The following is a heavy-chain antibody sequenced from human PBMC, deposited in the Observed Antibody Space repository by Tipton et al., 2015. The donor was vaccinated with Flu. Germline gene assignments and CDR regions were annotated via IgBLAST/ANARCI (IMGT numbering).Heavy chain of an antibody. V-gene: IGHV4-38-2*02. Sequence: GEALGSSYYWAWIRQFPGKGLEWIGSINHSGTTYYNPSLKSRVTISVDTSKNQFSLKLTSVTAADTAVYYCARDRWEHIRGFDSWGQGTLVTVSP. CDR2: INHSGTT. CDR3: ARDRWEHIRGFDS. D-gene: IGHD1/OR15-1a*01. J-gene: IGHJ5*01. CDR1: GEALGSSYY.